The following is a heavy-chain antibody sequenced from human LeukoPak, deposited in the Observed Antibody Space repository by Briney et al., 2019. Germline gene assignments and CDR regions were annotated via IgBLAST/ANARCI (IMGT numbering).Heavy chain of an antibody. CDR2: IYLGDSET. Sequence: GESLKISCKGSGYSSTSSWIGWVRQMPGKGLDWMGIIYLGDSETIYSPSFQGQVTISADKSINTAYLQWSSLKASDTAIYYCARHPSYTSGCPLDYWGQGTLVIVSS. V-gene: IGHV5-51*01. CDR3: ARHPSYTSGCPLDY. CDR1: GYSSTSSW. D-gene: IGHD6-19*01. J-gene: IGHJ4*02.